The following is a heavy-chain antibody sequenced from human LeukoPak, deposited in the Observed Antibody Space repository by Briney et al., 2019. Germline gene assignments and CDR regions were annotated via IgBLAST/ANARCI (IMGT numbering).Heavy chain of an antibody. CDR3: AKAPVTSCRGAFCYPFDY. D-gene: IGHD2-15*01. CDR1: GFTFSTYA. CDR2: MSSSDDGR. Sequence: GGSLRLSCAASGFTFSTYAMSWVRQAPGKGLEWVSAMSSSDDGRYYAASVRGRFTISRDTSRSTLYLQMNSLRAEDAAVYYCAKAPVTSCRGAFCYPFDYWGQGTLVTVSS. V-gene: IGHV3-23*01. J-gene: IGHJ4*02.